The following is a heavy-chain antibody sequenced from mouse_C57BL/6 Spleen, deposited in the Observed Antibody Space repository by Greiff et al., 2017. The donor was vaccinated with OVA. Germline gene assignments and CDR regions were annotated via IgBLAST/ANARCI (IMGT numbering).Heavy chain of an antibody. CDR3: ARDSSGWFAD. Sequence: QVQLQQPGAELVQPGASVKMSCKASGYTFTSSWITWVKQRPGQGLEWIGDIYPGSGSTNYNEKFKSKATLTVETSSSTAYMQLSSLTSEDSAVYYCARDSSGWFADWGQGTLVTVSA. CDR1: GYTFTSSW. V-gene: IGHV1-55*01. D-gene: IGHD3-2*02. CDR2: IYPGSGST. J-gene: IGHJ3*01.